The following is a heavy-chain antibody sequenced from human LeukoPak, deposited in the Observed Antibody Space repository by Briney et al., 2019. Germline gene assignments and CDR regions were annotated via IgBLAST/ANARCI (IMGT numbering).Heavy chain of an antibody. CDR1: GLTVSSNS. CDR3: ARETTIFGVVIDY. D-gene: IGHD3-3*01. V-gene: IGHV3-66*02. Sequence: AGGSLRLSCAASGLTVSSNSMSWVRRAPGKGLEWVSVIYSGGSTYYADSVKGRFTISRDNSKNTLYLQMNSLRAEDTAVYYCARETTIFGVVIDYWGQGTLVTVSS. CDR2: IYSGGST. J-gene: IGHJ4*02.